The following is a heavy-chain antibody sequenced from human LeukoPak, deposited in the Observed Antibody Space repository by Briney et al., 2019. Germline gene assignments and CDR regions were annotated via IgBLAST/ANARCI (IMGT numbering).Heavy chain of an antibody. J-gene: IGHJ4*02. Sequence: GGSLRLSCAVSGFTFGGRLMHWVRQAPGKGLVWVALIKDDGSTTNYADSVKGRFTASRDDTKNTVYLQMSSLRAEDTAVYYCHPLAFVTNWGQGTLVTVSS. V-gene: IGHV3-74*01. D-gene: IGHD2-8*01. CDR3: HPLAFVTN. CDR1: GFTFGGRL. CDR2: IKDDGSTT.